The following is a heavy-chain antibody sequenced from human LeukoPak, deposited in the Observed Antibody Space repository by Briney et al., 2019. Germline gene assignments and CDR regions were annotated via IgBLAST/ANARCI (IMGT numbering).Heavy chain of an antibody. Sequence: SETLSLTCGVYGGSFSNHYWSWIRQPPEKGLEWIGEIDHSGSTNYNPSLQSRVTISIDTSKNQFSLKLSSVTAADTAVYYCARGRIAAAFFDYWGQGTLVTVSS. D-gene: IGHD6-13*01. CDR2: IDHSGST. V-gene: IGHV4-34*01. J-gene: IGHJ4*02. CDR1: GGSFSNHY. CDR3: ARGRIAAAFFDY.